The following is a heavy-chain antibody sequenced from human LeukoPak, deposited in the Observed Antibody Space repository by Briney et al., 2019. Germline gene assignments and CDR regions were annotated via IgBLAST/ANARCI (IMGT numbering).Heavy chain of an antibody. Sequence: SETLSLTCNVSGGSINSNTYFWAWIRQPPGKGLEWIGGVYFSGSTYQKSSLKNRITISLDTSKNQFFLRLSSVTAADTAVYYCARVSTDYGDHTYFWGQGTLVTVSS. D-gene: IGHD4-17*01. CDR1: GGSINSNTYF. CDR3: ARVSTDYGDHTYF. CDR2: VYFSGST. J-gene: IGHJ4*02. V-gene: IGHV4-39*01.